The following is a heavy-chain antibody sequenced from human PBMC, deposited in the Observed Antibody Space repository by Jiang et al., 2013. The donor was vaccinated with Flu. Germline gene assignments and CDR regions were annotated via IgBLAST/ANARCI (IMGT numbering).Heavy chain of an antibody. Sequence: SLKISCKGSGYSFTSYWIGWVRQMPGKGLEWMGIIYPGDSDTRYSPSFQGQVTISADKSISTAYLQWSSLKASDTAMYYCARLEGSLAAAGPGAHWGQGTLVTVSS. CDR1: GYSFTSYW. V-gene: IGHV5-51*01. D-gene: IGHD6-13*01. J-gene: IGHJ4*02. CDR2: IYPGDSDT. CDR3: ARLEGSLAAAGPGAH.